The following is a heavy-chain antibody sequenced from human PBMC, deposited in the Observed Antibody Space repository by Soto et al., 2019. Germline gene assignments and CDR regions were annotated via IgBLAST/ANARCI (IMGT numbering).Heavy chain of an antibody. Sequence: GGSLRLSCAASGFTFSSYAMSWVRQAPGKGLEWVSSISGSGGSTFYADSVKGQFTISRDNTKNTLYLQMNSLRAEDTAVYYCAKDRGSYSPSNWFDPWGQGTLVTVSS. CDR1: GFTFSSYA. D-gene: IGHD1-26*01. J-gene: IGHJ5*02. CDR2: ISGSGGST. V-gene: IGHV3-23*01. CDR3: AKDRGSYSPSNWFDP.